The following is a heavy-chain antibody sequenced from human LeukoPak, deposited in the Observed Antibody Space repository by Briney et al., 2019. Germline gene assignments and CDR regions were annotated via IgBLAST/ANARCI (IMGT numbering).Heavy chain of an antibody. V-gene: IGHV3-9*01. D-gene: IGHD3-16*01. Sequence: GGSLRLSCAASGFTFDDYAMHWVRQAPGKGLEWVSGISRNSGSIGYADSVKGRFTISRDNAKNSLYLQMNSLRAEDTALYYCAKEGRGSLDYWGQGTLVTVSS. CDR1: GFTFDDYA. J-gene: IGHJ4*02. CDR2: ISRNSGSI. CDR3: AKEGRGSLDY.